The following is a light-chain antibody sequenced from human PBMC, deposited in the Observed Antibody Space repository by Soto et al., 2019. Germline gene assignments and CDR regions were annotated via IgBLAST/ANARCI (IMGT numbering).Light chain of an antibody. J-gene: IGKJ5*01. Sequence: EIVLTQSPGTLSLSPGERVTLSCRASQSVSSSHLAWYQQKPGQAPRLLIYGEFNRAAGIPDRFSGSGSGTDFTLTISRLEPDDYAVYHCXQYGSSPITFGQGTRLEIK. CDR2: GEF. CDR3: XQYGSSPIT. V-gene: IGKV3-20*01. CDR1: QSVSSSH.